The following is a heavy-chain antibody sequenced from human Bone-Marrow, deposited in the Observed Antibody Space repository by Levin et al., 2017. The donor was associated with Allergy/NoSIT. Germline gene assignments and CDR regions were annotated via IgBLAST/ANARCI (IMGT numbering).Heavy chain of an antibody. Sequence: PGASVKVSCKASGYAFTSYEINWVRQATGQGPEWPGWMNPNFGTTGYAQKFQGSVTMTRNTSINTAYMELSSLTFEDSALYYGARASGSGPIGHYYGGDVWGQGTTVAGSS. CDR2: MNPNFGTT. CDR1: GYAFTSYE. V-gene: IGHV1-8*01. D-gene: IGHD3-10*01. CDR3: ARASGSGPIGHYYGGDV. J-gene: IGHJ6*02.